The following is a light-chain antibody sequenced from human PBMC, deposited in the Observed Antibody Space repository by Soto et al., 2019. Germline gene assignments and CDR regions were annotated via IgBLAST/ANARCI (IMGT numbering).Light chain of an antibody. CDR1: QSISSY. CDR3: QQRSSWWT. CDR2: DAS. Sequence: EIVLTQSPATVSLSPGERATLSCRASQSISSYLAWYQQKAGQAPRLLIYDASNRAAGIPARFSGSGSGTDFTLTISSLEPEDFAVYYCQQRSSWWTFGQGTKVDIK. J-gene: IGKJ1*01. V-gene: IGKV3-11*01.